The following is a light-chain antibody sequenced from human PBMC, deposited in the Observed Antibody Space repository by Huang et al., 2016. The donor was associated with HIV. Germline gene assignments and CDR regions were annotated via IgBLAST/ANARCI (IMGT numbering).Light chain of an antibody. J-gene: IGKJ4*01. CDR2: DAS. CDR3: QQFNGFSLT. Sequence: AIQLTQSPPSLSASAGDRVTITCRASQDINNALAWYQQKPGKAPKLLIYDASNLKSGVPSRFSGSGSGTDFTLSISSLQPEDFATYYCQQFNGFSLTFGGGTRVEIK. V-gene: IGKV1-13*02. CDR1: QDINNA.